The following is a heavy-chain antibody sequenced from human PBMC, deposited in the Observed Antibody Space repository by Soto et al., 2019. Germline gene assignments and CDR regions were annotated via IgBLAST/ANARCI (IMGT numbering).Heavy chain of an antibody. D-gene: IGHD3-16*02. Sequence: QVQLVQSGAEVKKPGSSVKVSCKASGGTFSSYAISWVRQAPGQGLEWMGGIIPIFGTANYAQKFQGRVTITADESTTTAYMELSSLRSEDTAVYYCAREPQAPPLKGYPAPKGPHYYYGMDVWGQGTTVTVSS. CDR3: AREPQAPPLKGYPAPKGPHYYYGMDV. CDR2: IIPIFGTA. CDR1: GGTFSSYA. V-gene: IGHV1-69*01. J-gene: IGHJ6*02.